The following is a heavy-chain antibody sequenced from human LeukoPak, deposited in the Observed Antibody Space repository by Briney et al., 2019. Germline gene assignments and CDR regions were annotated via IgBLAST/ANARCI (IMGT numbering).Heavy chain of an antibody. J-gene: IGHJ4*02. V-gene: IGHV3-11*06. CDR3: ARGRSGYYWDY. D-gene: IGHD3-3*01. Sequence: GGSLRLSCAASGFTFSDYSMSWIRQAPGKGLEWISYISTSSSYTNYGDSVKGRFTISRDNAKNSLYLQMNSLRDEDTAVYYCARGRSGYYWDYWGQGTLATVST. CDR2: ISTSSSYT. CDR1: GFTFSDYS.